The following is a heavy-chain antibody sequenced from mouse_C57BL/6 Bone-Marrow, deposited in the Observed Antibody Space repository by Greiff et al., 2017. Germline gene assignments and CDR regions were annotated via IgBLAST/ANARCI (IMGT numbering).Heavy chain of an antibody. CDR3: ARYYCSSYFDY. D-gene: IGHD1-1*01. CDR1: GYTFTSYW. Sequence: QVQLKQPGAELVRPGSSVKLSCKASGYTFTSYWMHWVKQRPIQGLEWIGNIDPSDSETHYNQKFKDKATLTVDKSSSTAYMQLSSLTSEDSAVYYCARYYCSSYFDYWGQGTTLTVSS. CDR2: IDPSDSET. J-gene: IGHJ2*01. V-gene: IGHV1-52*01.